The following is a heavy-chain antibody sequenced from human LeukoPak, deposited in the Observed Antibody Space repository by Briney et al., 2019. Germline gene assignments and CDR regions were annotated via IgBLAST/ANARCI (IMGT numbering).Heavy chain of an antibody. CDR1: GFTFSSYN. D-gene: IGHD3-22*01. V-gene: IGHV3-21*01. J-gene: IGHJ4*02. CDR2: ISSGASYI. Sequence: GGSLRVSCAASGFTFSSYNMNWVRQAPGKGLEWVSSISSGASYIYYADSVKGRFTISRNNAKNLLYLQMNSLRAEDTAVYYCARDYGDSTGYYYAFPFDYWGQGTVVTVSS. CDR3: ARDYGDSTGYYYAFPFDY.